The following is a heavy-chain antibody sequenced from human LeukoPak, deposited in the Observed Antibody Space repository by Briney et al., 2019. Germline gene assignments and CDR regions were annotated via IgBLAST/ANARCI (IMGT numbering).Heavy chain of an antibody. CDR1: GGSFSGYY. D-gene: IGHD5-18*01. CDR3: ARGAIQLWSHPAGNWFEP. J-gene: IGHJ5*02. Sequence: SETLSLTCAVYGGSFSGYYWSWIRQPPGKGLEWIGEINHSGSANYNPSLKSRVTISVDTSKNQFSLKLSSVTAADTAVYYCARGAIQLWSHPAGNWFEPWGQGTLVTVSS. CDR2: INHSGSA. V-gene: IGHV4-34*01.